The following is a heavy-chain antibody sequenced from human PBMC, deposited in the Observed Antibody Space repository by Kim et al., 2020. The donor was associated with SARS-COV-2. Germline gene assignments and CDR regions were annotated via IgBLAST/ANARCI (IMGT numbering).Heavy chain of an antibody. CDR2: IWYIGNT. J-gene: IGHJ3*02. CDR1: GGSISNYY. V-gene: IGHV4-59*08. CDR3: ARRGTTIDAFDI. Sequence: SETLSLTCTVSGGSISNYYWNWIRQPPGKGLEWIGYIWYIGNTNYNPSLKSRVTISVDTSKNQFSLKLSSVTAADTALYYCARRGTTIDAFDIWGQGTM. D-gene: IGHD1-1*01.